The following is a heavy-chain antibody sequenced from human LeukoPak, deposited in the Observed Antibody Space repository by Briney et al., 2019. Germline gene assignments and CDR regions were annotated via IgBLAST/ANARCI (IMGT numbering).Heavy chain of an antibody. CDR1: GYTFTSYY. CDR2: INPSGGST. J-gene: IGHJ4*02. V-gene: IGHV1-46*01. CDR3: AREGSSHSFDN. D-gene: IGHD6-6*01. Sequence: GASVKVSCKASGYTFTSYYMHWVRQAPGQGLEWMGIINPSGGSTSCAQKFQGRVTMTRDMSTNTVYMELSSLRSEDTAVFYCAREGSSHSFDNWGQGTLVTVSS.